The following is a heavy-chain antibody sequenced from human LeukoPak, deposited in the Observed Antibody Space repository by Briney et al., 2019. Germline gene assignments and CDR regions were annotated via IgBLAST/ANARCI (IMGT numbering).Heavy chain of an antibody. Sequence: PGGSLRLSCAASGFTFSSYEMNWVRQAPGEGLVWVSYISSSGSTIYYADSVKGRFTISRDNAKNSLYLQMNSLRAEDTAVYYCAELGITTIAGAWGKGATVSTSS. CDR2: ISSSGSTI. CDR3: AELGITTIAGA. J-gene: IGHJ6*04. D-gene: IGHD3-22*01. V-gene: IGHV3-48*03. CDR1: GFTFSSYE.